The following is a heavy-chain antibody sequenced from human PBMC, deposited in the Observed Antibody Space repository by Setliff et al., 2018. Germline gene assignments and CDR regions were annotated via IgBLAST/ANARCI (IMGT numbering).Heavy chain of an antibody. CDR1: GYTFTSYG. J-gene: IGHJ5*02. CDR2: INSSGGST. Sequence: ASVKVSCKASGYTFTSYGFSWVRQAPGQGFEWMGIINSSGGSTSYPQKFQGRVNMTRDTSTSTVYMELSSLRSEDTAVYYCAREVDSSGWYGIDPWGQGTLVTVSS. V-gene: IGHV1-46*01. CDR3: AREVDSSGWYGIDP. D-gene: IGHD6-19*01.